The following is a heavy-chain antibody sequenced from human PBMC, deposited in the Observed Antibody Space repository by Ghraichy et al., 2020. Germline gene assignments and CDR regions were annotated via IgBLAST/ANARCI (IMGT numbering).Heavy chain of an antibody. CDR2: ITSSSRTI. D-gene: IGHD2/OR15-2a*01. Sequence: GESLRLSCVGSGFAFSGYSMNWVRQSPGKGLEWVSYITSSSRTISYADSVKGRFTISRDNAQNSLYLQMNSLRDEDTAVYYCARGSRVVRFFYYNGMDVWGQGTTVNVSS. J-gene: IGHJ6*02. CDR3: ARGSRVVRFFYYNGMDV. V-gene: IGHV3-48*02. CDR1: GFAFSGYS.